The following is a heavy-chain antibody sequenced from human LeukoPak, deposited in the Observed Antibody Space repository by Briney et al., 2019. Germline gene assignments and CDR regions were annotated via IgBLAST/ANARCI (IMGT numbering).Heavy chain of an antibody. CDR2: IRFDGGNK. J-gene: IGHJ3*02. D-gene: IGHD3-10*01. V-gene: IGHV3-30*02. CDR3: ARGGNVFDI. Sequence: GGSLRLSCAASGFTFSSYAMSWVRQAPDKGLEWVAFIRFDGGNKYYVDSVKGRFTISRDNSKNTLYLQMNSLRAEDTALYYCARGGNVFDIWGQGTMVTVSS. CDR1: GFTFSSYA.